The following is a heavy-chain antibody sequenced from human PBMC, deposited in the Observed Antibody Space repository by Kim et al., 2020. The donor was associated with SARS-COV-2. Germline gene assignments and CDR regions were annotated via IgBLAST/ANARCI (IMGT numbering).Heavy chain of an antibody. J-gene: IGHJ4*02. V-gene: IGHV3-23*01. Sequence: STYYADSVKGRFTISRDNSKNTLYLHMNSLRAEDTAVYYCAKDLVYYFDYWGQGTLVTVSS. D-gene: IGHD2-21*01. CDR2: ST. CDR3: AKDLVYYFDY.